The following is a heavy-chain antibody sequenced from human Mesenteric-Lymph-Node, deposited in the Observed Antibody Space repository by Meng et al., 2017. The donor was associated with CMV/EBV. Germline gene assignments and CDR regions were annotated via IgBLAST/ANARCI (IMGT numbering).Heavy chain of an antibody. CDR2: ISAYNGNT. Sequence: ASVKVSCKASGYTFSNFGISWVRQAPGQGLEWMGWISAYNGNTNYAQKLQGRVTMTTDTSTSTAYMELRSLRSDDTAVYYCAREYSGSYYGLAFDIWGQGTMVTVSS. CDR1: GYTFSNFG. CDR3: AREYSGSYYGLAFDI. V-gene: IGHV1-18*01. J-gene: IGHJ3*02. D-gene: IGHD1-26*01.